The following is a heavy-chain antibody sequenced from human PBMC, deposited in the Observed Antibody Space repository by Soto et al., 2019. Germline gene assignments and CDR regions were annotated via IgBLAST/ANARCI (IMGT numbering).Heavy chain of an antibody. D-gene: IGHD6-19*01. J-gene: IGHJ4*02. Sequence: GESLKISCKGSGYSFTSCWIGWVRQMPGKGLEWMGIIYPGDSDTTYSPSFQGQVTISADKSISTAYLQWSSLKASDTAMYYCARLHRIAVAGNPYFDYWGQGTLVTVSS. CDR2: IYPGDSDT. CDR3: ARLHRIAVAGNPYFDY. CDR1: GYSFTSCW. V-gene: IGHV5-51*01.